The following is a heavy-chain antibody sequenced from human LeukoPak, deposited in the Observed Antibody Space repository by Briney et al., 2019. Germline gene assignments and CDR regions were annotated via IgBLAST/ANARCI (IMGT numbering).Heavy chain of an antibody. J-gene: IGHJ4*02. CDR2: IYYSGST. CDR1: GGSISSYY. Sequence: SETLSLTCTVSGGSISSYYWSWIRQPPGKGLEWIGYIYYSGSTNYNPSLKSRVTISVDTSKNQFSLKLSSVTAADTAVYYCARVSGGSSADYWGQGTLVTVSS. CDR3: ARVSGGSSADY. D-gene: IGHD6-13*01. V-gene: IGHV4-59*01.